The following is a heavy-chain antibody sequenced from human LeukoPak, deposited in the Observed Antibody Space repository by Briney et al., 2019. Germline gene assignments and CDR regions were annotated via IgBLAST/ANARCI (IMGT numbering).Heavy chain of an antibody. CDR2: MNPNSGNT. D-gene: IGHD3-9*01. J-gene: IGHJ3*02. CDR1: GYTFTSYD. Sequence: EASVKVSCKASGYTFTSYDINWVRQATGQGLEWMGWMNPNSGNTGYAQKFQGRVTMTRNTSISTAYMELSSLRSEDTAVYHCAREVDILTVTYAFDIWGQGTMVTVSS. V-gene: IGHV1-8*01. CDR3: AREVDILTVTYAFDI.